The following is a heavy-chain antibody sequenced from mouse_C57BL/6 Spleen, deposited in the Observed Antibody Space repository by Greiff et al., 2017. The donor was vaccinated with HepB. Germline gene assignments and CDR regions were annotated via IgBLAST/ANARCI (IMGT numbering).Heavy chain of an antibody. CDR1: GFTFTDYY. D-gene: IGHD1-1*02. J-gene: IGHJ1*03. V-gene: IGHV7-3*01. Sequence: EVKLVESGGGLVQPGGSLSLSCAASGFTFTDYYMSWVRQPPGKALEWLGFIRNKANGYTTEYSASVKGRFTISRDNSQSILYLQMNALRAEDSATYYCARVPRWSWYFDVWGTGTTVTVSS. CDR2: IRNKANGYTT. CDR3: ARVPRWSWYFDV.